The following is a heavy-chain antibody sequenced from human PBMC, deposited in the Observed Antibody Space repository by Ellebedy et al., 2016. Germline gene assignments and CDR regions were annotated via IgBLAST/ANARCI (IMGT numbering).Heavy chain of an antibody. Sequence: GESLKISCAASGFTFDDYAMHWVRQAPGRGLEWVSLISWGGDSTYYADSVKGRFTISRDNNKDSLYLQMNSLSPEDTAFYYCAKQIQYSVFDYMFDFWGQGTPVTVSS. CDR1: GFTFDDYA. CDR3: AKQIQYSVFDYMFDF. D-gene: IGHD5/OR15-5a*01. V-gene: IGHV3-43D*03. J-gene: IGHJ4*02. CDR2: ISWGGDST.